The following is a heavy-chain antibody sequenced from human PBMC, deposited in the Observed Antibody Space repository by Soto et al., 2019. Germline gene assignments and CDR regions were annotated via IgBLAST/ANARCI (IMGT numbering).Heavy chain of an antibody. Sequence: EVQLVESGGGLVKPGGSLRLSCAASGFTFSSYSMNWVRQAPGKGLEWVSSISSSGSYIYYADSVKGRFTISRDNDKNSLYLQMNSLRAEDTAVYCCASRGYSMSHFDYWGQGTLVTVSS. CDR1: GFTFSSYS. V-gene: IGHV3-21*01. CDR2: ISSSGSYI. CDR3: ASRGYSMSHFDY. J-gene: IGHJ4*02. D-gene: IGHD5-18*01.